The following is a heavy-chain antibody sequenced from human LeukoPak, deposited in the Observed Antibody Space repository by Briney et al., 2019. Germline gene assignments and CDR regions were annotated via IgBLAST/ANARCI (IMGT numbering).Heavy chain of an antibody. CDR2: ISWNSGSI. CDR1: GFTFDDYA. Sequence: PGRSLRLSCAASGFTFDDYAMHWARQAPGKGLEWVSGISWNSGSIGYADSVKGRFTISRDNAKNSLYLQMNSLRAEDTALYYCAKAPYYVGATPYYFDYWGQGTLVTVSS. V-gene: IGHV3-9*01. D-gene: IGHD1-26*01. J-gene: IGHJ4*02. CDR3: AKAPYYVGATPYYFDY.